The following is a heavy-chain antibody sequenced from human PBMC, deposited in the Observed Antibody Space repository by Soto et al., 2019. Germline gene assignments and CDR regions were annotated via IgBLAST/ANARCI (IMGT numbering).Heavy chain of an antibody. Sequence: EVQLVASGGGLVQPGKALRLSCAASGFTFSKYWMHWVRQVPGKGPVWVSYISGDGTTTDYADSVKGRFTISRDNAKNTLYLQMDSLRVEDTAVYYCAIQDCTNDVCLEAAVTVGGALEYWGQGAQVTVTS. V-gene: IGHV3-74*01. CDR2: ISGDGTTT. CDR1: GFTFSKYW. D-gene: IGHD2-8*01. J-gene: IGHJ4*02. CDR3: AIQDCTNDVCLEAAVTVGGALEY.